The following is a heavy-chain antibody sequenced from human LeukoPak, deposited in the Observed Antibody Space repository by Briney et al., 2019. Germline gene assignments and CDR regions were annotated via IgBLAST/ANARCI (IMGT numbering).Heavy chain of an antibody. CDR1: GYTFTSYG. Sequence: ASVKVSCKASGYTFTSYGISWVRQAPGQGLEWMGWISAYNGNTNYAQKLQGRVTMTTDTSTSTAYMELRSLRSDDTAVYYCARDYYDSSGPYPETFDIWGQGTMVTVSS. CDR3: ARDYYDSSGPYPETFDI. V-gene: IGHV1-18*01. D-gene: IGHD3-22*01. CDR2: ISAYNGNT. J-gene: IGHJ3*02.